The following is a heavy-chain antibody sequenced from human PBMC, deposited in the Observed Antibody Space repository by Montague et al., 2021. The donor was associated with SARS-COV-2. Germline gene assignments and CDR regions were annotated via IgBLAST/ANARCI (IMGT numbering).Heavy chain of an antibody. CDR2: ISQSGNT. V-gene: IGHV4-34*01. Sequence: SETLSLTCAVYGGSFSRYYWSWIRQPPGKGLEWIGEISQSGNTKYNPSLQSRVSISLDTSRNQFSLKVRSVTAADTAFYYCARINPTGVDFWGQGTLVTVSS. CDR3: ARINPTGVDF. D-gene: IGHD1-14*01. J-gene: IGHJ4*02. CDR1: GGSFSRYY.